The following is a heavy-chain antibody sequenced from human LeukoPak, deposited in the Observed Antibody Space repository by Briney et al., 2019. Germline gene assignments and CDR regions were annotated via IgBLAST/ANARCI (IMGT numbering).Heavy chain of an antibody. CDR3: AKDIFTGIAAAGIFDY. Sequence: PGRSLRLSCAASGFTFDDYAMHWVRQAPGKGLEWVSGISWNSGSIGYADSVKGRFTISRDNAKNSLYPQMNSLRAEDTALYYCAKDIFTGIAAAGIFDYWGQGTLVTVSS. CDR2: ISWNSGSI. D-gene: IGHD6-13*01. J-gene: IGHJ4*02. CDR1: GFTFDDYA. V-gene: IGHV3-9*01.